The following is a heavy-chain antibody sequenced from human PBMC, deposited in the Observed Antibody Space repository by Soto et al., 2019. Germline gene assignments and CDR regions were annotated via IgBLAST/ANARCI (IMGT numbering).Heavy chain of an antibody. J-gene: IGHJ1*01. CDR1: GFIFSDYA. CDR2: ISPDGGNQ. CDR3: ARENSRIAPRLFQH. D-gene: IGHD6-6*01. Sequence: GGSLRLSCVASGFIFSDYAMHWARQAPGKGLVWVALISPDGGNQYYSESAKGRFTISRDNSKNTLYLQMNDLRPDDTALYYCARENSRIAPRLFQHWGHGSLVTVSS. V-gene: IGHV3-30-3*01.